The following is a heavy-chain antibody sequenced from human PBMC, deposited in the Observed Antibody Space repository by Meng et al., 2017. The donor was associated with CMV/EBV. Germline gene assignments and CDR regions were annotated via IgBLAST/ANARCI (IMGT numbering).Heavy chain of an antibody. Sequence: GESLKISCAASGFTFSSYEMNWVRQAPGKGLEWVSYISSSGSTIYYADSVKGRFTISRDNAKNSLYLQMNSLRAEDTALYYCAKASGWSMGRGYNWFDPWGQGTLVTVSS. CDR2: ISSSGSTI. V-gene: IGHV3-48*03. CDR3: AKASGWSMGRGYNWFDP. D-gene: IGHD6-19*01. J-gene: IGHJ5*02. CDR1: GFTFSSYE.